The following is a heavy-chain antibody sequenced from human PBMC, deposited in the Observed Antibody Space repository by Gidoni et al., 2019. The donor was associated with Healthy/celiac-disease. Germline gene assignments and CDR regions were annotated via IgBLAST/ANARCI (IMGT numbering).Heavy chain of an antibody. CDR2: INHSGST. Sequence: QVQLQQWGAGLLKPSETLSQTCAVYGGSFSGYYWGWIRQPPGKGLEWIGEINHSGSTNYNPSLKSRVTISVDTSKNQFSLKLSSVTAADTAVYYCARHGDGYWGQGTLVTVSS. J-gene: IGHJ4*02. CDR3: ARHGDGY. V-gene: IGHV4-34*01. CDR1: GGSFSGYY.